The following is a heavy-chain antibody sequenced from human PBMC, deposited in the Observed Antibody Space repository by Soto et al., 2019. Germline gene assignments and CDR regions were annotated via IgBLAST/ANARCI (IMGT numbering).Heavy chain of an antibody. CDR2: IYYSGST. CDR3: ARVGRDDILTHFDY. Sequence: SETLSLTCTVSGGSISSSSYYWGWIRQPPGKGLEWIGSIYYSGSTYYNPSLKSRVTISVDTSKNQFSLKLSSVTAADTAVYYCARVGRDDILTHFDYWGQGTLVTVSS. V-gene: IGHV4-39*07. J-gene: IGHJ4*02. D-gene: IGHD3-9*01. CDR1: GGSISSSSYY.